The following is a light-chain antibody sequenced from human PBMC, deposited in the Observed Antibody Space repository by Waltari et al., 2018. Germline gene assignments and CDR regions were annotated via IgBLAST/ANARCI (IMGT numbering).Light chain of an antibody. CDR2: AAS. Sequence: DIQMTQSPSFLSASVGDRVTITCRASQDINVALAWYQQKPGKAPKLLIYAASTLQTGVPSKFSVGGSGTEFTLTISSLQPEDFATYYCQHVYSYPITFGQGTRVEI. V-gene: IGKV1-9*01. J-gene: IGKJ5*01. CDR3: QHVYSYPIT. CDR1: QDINVA.